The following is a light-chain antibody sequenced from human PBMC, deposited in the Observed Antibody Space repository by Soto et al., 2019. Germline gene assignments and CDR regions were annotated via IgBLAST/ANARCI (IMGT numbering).Light chain of an antibody. Sequence: DIQMTQSPSSLSASVGDRVTITCRASQSISNYLNWYQQKPGKAPKLLIYAASSLQSGVPSRFSGSGSGTDFPLTSSSLQPEDFATYYCHQSYSTPTFGQGTKLEIK. J-gene: IGKJ2*01. CDR1: QSISNY. CDR3: HQSYSTPT. CDR2: AAS. V-gene: IGKV1-39*01.